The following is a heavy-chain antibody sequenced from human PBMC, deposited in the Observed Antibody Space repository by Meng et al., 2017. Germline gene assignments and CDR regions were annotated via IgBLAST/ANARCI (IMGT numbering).Heavy chain of an antibody. CDR1: CGPMSSSNW. J-gene: IGHJ4*02. V-gene: IGHV4-4*02. CDR3: ARWSIYCSGGSCYSFDY. D-gene: IGHD2-15*01. CDR2: IYQSGST. Sequence: QLQLQESGQGLVKPSGTLSTTCAGLCGPMSSSNWWSWVRQPPGKGLEWIGEIYQSGSTNYNPSLKSRVTISVDKSKNQFSLKLSSVTAADTAVYYCARWSIYCSGGSCYSFDYWGQGTLVTVSS.